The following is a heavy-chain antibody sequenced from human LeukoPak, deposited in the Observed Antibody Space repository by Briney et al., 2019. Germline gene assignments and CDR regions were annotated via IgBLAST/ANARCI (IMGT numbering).Heavy chain of an antibody. V-gene: IGHV1-3*01. J-gene: IGHJ6*04. Sequence: ASVKVSCKASGYTYTSYAMHWVRQAPGQRLEWMGWINAGNGNTKYSQKFQGRVTITRDTSASTAYMELSSLGSEDTAVYYCARDQGIAAAGRYYYGMDVWGKGTTVTVSS. D-gene: IGHD6-13*01. CDR3: ARDQGIAAAGRYYYGMDV. CDR2: INAGNGNT. CDR1: GYTYTSYA.